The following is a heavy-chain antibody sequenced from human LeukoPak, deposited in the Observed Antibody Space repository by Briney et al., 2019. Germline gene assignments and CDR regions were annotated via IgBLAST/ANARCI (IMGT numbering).Heavy chain of an antibody. Sequence: SETLSLTCTVSGGSISSGDYYWSWIRQPPGKGLEWIGYIYYSGSTYYNPSLKSRVTISVDTSKNQFSLKLSSVTAADTAVYYCARVGKYYDSSGYYPKTYFDYWGQGTLLTVSS. CDR1: GGSISSGDYY. V-gene: IGHV4-30-4*01. D-gene: IGHD3-22*01. CDR3: ARVGKYYDSSGYYPKTYFDY. CDR2: IYYSGST. J-gene: IGHJ4*02.